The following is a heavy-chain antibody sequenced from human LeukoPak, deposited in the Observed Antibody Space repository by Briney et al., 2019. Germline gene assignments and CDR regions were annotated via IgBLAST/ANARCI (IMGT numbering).Heavy chain of an antibody. Sequence: GGSLRLSCAASGFTFNSYWMHWVPQAPGKGLVWVSRINSDGSGTSDADFVKGRFTISRDNSKNTLSLQMNSLRAEDTAMYYCARDRLTNDAFDIWGQGTMVTVSS. CDR2: INSDGSGT. V-gene: IGHV3-74*01. CDR1: GFTFNSYW. CDR3: ARDRLTNDAFDI. J-gene: IGHJ3*02. D-gene: IGHD2-8*01.